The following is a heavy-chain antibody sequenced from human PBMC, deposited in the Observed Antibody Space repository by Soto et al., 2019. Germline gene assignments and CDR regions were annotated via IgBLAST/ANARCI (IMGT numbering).Heavy chain of an antibody. J-gene: IGHJ4*02. D-gene: IGHD2-21*02. CDR3: ARVKRYCGGDCYPYYFDY. V-gene: IGHV1-69*13. Sequence: SVKVSCKASGGTFSSYAISWVRQAPGQGLEWMGGIIPIFGTANYAQKFQGRVTITADESTSTAYMELSSLRSEDTAVYYCARVKRYCGGDCYPYYFDYWGQGTLVTVSS. CDR1: GGTFSSYA. CDR2: IIPIFGTA.